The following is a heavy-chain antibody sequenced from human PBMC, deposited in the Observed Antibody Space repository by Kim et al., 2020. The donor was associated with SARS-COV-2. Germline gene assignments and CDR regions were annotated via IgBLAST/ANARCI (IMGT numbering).Heavy chain of an antibody. J-gene: IGHJ6*02. CDR2: INSDGSST. D-gene: IGHD3-3*01. CDR1: GFTFSSYW. CDR3: ARGDFSRYDFWSGYPPSYGMDV. Sequence: GGSLRLSCAASGFTFSSYWMHWVRQAPGKGLVWVSRINSDGSSTSYADSVKGRFTISRDNAKNTLYLQMNSLRAEDTAVYYCARGDFSRYDFWSGYPPSYGMDVWGQGTTVTVSS. V-gene: IGHV3-74*01.